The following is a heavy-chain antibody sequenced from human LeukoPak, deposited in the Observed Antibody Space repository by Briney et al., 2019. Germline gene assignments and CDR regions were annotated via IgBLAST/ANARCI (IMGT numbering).Heavy chain of an antibody. J-gene: IGHJ4*02. CDR1: GGSISSSNW. D-gene: IGHD6-13*01. CDR2: IYHSGST. V-gene: IGHV4-4*02. Sequence: SGTLSLTCAVSGGSISSSNWWSWVRQPPGKGLEWIGEIYHSGSTNYNPSLKSRVTISVDKSKNQFSLKLSSVTAADTAVYYCARSGAAASHGVEYWGQGTLVTVSS. CDR3: ARSGAAASHGVEY.